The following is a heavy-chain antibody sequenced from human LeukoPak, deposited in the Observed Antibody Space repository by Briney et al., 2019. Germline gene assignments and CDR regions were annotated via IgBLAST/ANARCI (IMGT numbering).Heavy chain of an antibody. CDR2: ISGYNGNP. V-gene: IGHV1-18*01. CDR1: GYTFIRYG. CDR3: ARDWCGSSTSCYMDV. Sequence: ASVKVSCKASGYTFIRYGISWVRQAPGQGLEWMGWISGYNGNPNYAQKFQGRVTMTTETSTSTAYMELRSLRSDDTAVYYCARDWCGSSTSCYMDVWGKGTTVTVSS. J-gene: IGHJ6*04. D-gene: IGHD2-2*01.